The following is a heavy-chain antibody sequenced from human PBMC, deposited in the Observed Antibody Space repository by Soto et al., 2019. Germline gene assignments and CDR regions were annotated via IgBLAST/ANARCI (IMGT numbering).Heavy chain of an antibody. J-gene: IGHJ6*02. CDR1: GGSISSGGYY. CDR2: IYYSGST. Sequence: SETLSLTCTVSGGSISSGGYYWSWIRQPPGKGLEWIGYIYYSGSTNYNPSLKSRVTISVDTSKNQFSLKLSSVTAADTAVYYCARELYKPHYGMDVWGQGTTVTVSS. D-gene: IGHD3-10*01. CDR3: ARELYKPHYGMDV. V-gene: IGHV4-61*08.